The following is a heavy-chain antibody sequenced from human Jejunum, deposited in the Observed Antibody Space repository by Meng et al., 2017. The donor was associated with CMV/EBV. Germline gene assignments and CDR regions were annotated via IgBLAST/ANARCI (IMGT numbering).Heavy chain of an antibody. CDR1: DSISSRSYS. D-gene: IGHD1-7*01. V-gene: IGHV4-39*01. CDR2: IHYSGST. CDR3: ARHVWPGNSDTFDI. Sequence: DSISSRSYSWGWIRQPPGKGLEWIGSIHYSGSTYYNPSLKSRVTISVDTSKNQFSLKLSSVTAADTTVYYCARHVWPGNSDTFDIWGQGTMVTVSS. J-gene: IGHJ3*02.